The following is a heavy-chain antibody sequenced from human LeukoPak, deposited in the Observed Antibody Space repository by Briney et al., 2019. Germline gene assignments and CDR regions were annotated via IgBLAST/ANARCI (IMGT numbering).Heavy chain of an antibody. V-gene: IGHV3-53*01. Sequence: PGGSLRLSCAASGFTVSSKYMTWVRQAPGKGLEWVSVIYSGGSTYYADSMKGRFTISRDNSKNTLYLQLNSLRAEDTAVYHCARVRVGATGFDYWGQGTLVTVSS. J-gene: IGHJ4*02. CDR1: GFTVSSKY. CDR3: ARVRVGATGFDY. D-gene: IGHD1-26*01. CDR2: IYSGGST.